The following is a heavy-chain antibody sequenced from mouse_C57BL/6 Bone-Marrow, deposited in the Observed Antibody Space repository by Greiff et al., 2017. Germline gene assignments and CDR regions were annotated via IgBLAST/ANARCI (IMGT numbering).Heavy chain of an antibody. CDR3: AICVHYGGYYFDY. Sequence: QVKLQQSGAELVKPGASVKMSCTASGYTFTTYPIEWMKQNHGKSLEWIGNFHPDNDDTKYNEKFKGKATLTVEKSSSNVYLDLRRVTSDDAAVYYFAICVHYGGYYFDYWGQGTTLTVSS. D-gene: IGHD1-2*01. CDR2: FHPDNDDT. CDR1: GYTFTTYP. J-gene: IGHJ2*01. V-gene: IGHV1-47*01.